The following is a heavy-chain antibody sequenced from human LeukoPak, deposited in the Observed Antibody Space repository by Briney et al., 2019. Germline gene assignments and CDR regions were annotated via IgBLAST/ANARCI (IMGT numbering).Heavy chain of an antibody. CDR3: AGGLRLEYLYDY. Sequence: SETLSLTCAVYGGSFSGYYWSWIRQPPGKGLEWIGEINHSGSTNYNPSLKSRVTISVDTSKNQFSLKLSSVTAADTAVYYCAGGLRLEYLYDYWGQGTLVTVSS. CDR1: GGSFSGYY. CDR2: INHSGST. V-gene: IGHV4-34*01. D-gene: IGHD5-12*01. J-gene: IGHJ4*02.